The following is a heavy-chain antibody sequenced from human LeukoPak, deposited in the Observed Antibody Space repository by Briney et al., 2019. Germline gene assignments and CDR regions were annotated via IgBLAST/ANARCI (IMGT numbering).Heavy chain of an antibody. J-gene: IGHJ4*02. Sequence: SETLSLTCTVSGGSISSGGFYWSWIRQPPGKGLEWIGYIYYTGSTYYTPSLKSRVSISMDTSKNQFSLKLSSVTAADTAVYCCAREPRKDTGIRYDYWGQGTLVTVSS. D-gene: IGHD5-18*01. V-gene: IGHV4-31*03. CDR2: IYYTGST. CDR1: GGSISSGGFY. CDR3: AREPRKDTGIRYDY.